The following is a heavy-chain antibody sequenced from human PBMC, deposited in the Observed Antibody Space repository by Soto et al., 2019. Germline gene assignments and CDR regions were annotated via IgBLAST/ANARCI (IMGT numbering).Heavy chain of an antibody. D-gene: IGHD2-2*01. V-gene: IGHV4-30-4*01. Sequence: PSETLSLTCTVSGVSISSGDYYWSWIRQPPGKGLEWIGYIYYSGSTYYNPSLKSRVTISVDTSKNQFSLKLSSVTAADTAVYYCARDVVLVPAAISYYGMDVWGQGTTVTVSS. CDR3: ARDVVLVPAAISYYGMDV. CDR1: GVSISSGDYY. CDR2: IYYSGST. J-gene: IGHJ6*02.